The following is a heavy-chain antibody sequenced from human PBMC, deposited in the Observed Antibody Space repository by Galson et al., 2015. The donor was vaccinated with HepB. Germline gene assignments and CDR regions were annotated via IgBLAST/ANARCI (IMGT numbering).Heavy chain of an antibody. CDR1: GGTFSSYA. V-gene: IGHV1-69*13. CDR3: ARAGKSTLLSALPNMDV. CDR2: IIPIFGTA. J-gene: IGHJ6*03. Sequence: VKVSCKASGGTFSSYAISWVRQAPGQGLEWMGGIIPIFGTANYAQKFQGRVTITADESTSTAYMELSSLRSEDTAVYYCARAGKSTLLSALPNMDVWGKGTTVTVSS. D-gene: IGHD2/OR15-2a*01.